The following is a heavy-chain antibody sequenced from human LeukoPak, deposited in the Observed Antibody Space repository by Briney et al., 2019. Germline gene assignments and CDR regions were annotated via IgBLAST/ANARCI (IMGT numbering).Heavy chain of an antibody. D-gene: IGHD3-22*01. V-gene: IGHV1-46*01. Sequence: ASVKVSCKASGYTFTSYYMHWVRQAPGQGLEWMGIINPSGGSTSYAQKFQGRVTMTRDTSTSTAYMELTSLRSEDTAMYYCASGYYYDSSGYYPFDYWGQGTLVTVSS. CDR1: GYTFTSYY. CDR3: ASGYYYDSSGYYPFDY. J-gene: IGHJ4*02. CDR2: INPSGGST.